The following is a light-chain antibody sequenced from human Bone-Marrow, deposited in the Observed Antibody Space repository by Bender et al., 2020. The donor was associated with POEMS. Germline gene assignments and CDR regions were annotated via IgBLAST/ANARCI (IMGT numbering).Light chain of an antibody. V-gene: IGLV3-25*02. CDR2: KDT. CDR3: QSADNSGTCV. CDR1: ALPKQY. Sequence: SYELTQPPSVSASPGQTARITCPGDALPKQYAHWYQQKPGQAPGVVTYKDTERPSGIPERFSGSSSGTTVTLTISGVQAEEGADYYCQSADNSGTCVFGRGTKVTVL. J-gene: IGLJ6*01.